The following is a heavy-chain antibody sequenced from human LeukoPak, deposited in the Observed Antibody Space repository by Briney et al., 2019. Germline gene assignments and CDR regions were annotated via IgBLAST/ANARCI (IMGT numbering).Heavy chain of an antibody. CDR3: AIDPSRGVIVVGPPNDAFDI. CDR1: GFTSTTYT. D-gene: IGHD3-16*02. V-gene: IGHV3-21*01. CDR2: ITASSTAI. J-gene: IGHJ3*02. Sequence: RGSLRLSCAASGFTSTTYTMNWVRHAPGKGLEWVSSITASSTAIYSADSVKGRFTISRDNAKNLLYLQMNTLRAEDTAVYYCAIDPSRGVIVVGPPNDAFDIWGQGTMVTVSS.